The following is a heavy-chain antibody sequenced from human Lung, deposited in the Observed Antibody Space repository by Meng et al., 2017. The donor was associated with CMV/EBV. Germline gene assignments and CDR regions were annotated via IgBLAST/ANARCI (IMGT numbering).Heavy chain of an antibody. Sequence: QVDPVESGAEGEDPGATVRVSCKASGYTFKPYYMHWVRQAPGQGLEWMGVINPSGGSSIYAQRFQGRVTMTSDTSTTTVYMDLSSLRSEDTAVYYCARVSKGGSYRFDPWGQGTLVTVSS. J-gene: IGHJ5*02. CDR3: ARVSKGGSYRFDP. D-gene: IGHD1-26*01. CDR2: INPSGGSS. V-gene: IGHV1-46*02. CDR1: GYTFKPYY.